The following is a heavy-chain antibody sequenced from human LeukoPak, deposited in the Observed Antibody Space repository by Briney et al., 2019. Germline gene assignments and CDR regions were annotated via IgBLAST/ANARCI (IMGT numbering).Heavy chain of an antibody. D-gene: IGHD5-18*01. CDR3: ARRGYSHWGFDY. V-gene: IGHV3-23*01. CDR2: ISGSGGST. J-gene: IGHJ4*02. Sequence: AGGSLRLSCAASGFTFSSYAMSWVRQAPGKGLEWVSAISGSGGSTYYADSVKGRFTISRSKNTLYLQMNSLRAEDTAVYYCARRGYSHWGFDYWGQGTLVTVSS. CDR1: GFTFSSYA.